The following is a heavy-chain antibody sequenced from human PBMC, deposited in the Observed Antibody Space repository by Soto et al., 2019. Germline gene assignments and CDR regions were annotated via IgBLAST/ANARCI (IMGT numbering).Heavy chain of an antibody. D-gene: IGHD3-10*01. CDR3: ARDFGSGLSWFDP. CDR2: IFYTGRV. Sequence: SLSLTCAVSGGSVLRGGHYWTWIRQRPGKGLEFIGNIFYTGRVYYHPSLRSRVTISLDNSQNHFSLSLTSVTAADTALYYCARDFGSGLSWFDPWGQGTPVTVYS. V-gene: IGHV4-31*11. CDR1: GGSVLRGGHY. J-gene: IGHJ5*02.